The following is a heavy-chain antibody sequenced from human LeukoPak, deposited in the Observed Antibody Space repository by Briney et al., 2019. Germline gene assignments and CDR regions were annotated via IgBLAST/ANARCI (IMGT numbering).Heavy chain of an antibody. CDR1: GGSISSTF. J-gene: IGHJ4*02. V-gene: IGHV4-59*01. CDR3: ARDVGPTGNEYYFDS. CDR2: IYDNGSA. D-gene: IGHD4-23*01. Sequence: SETLPLTCTVSGGSISSTFWNWVRQPPGKGLEWIGFIYDNGSAKYSPSLKSRVTMSVDTSKKQFSLKLSTVTAADTAVYYCARDVGPTGNEYYFDSWGQGTLVTVSS.